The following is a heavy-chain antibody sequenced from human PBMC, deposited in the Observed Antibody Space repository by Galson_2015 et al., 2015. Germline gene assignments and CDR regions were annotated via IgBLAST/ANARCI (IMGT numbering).Heavy chain of an antibody. CDR1: GSTFTSYG. Sequence: SVKVSCKASGSTFTSYGISWVRQAPGQGLEWMGWISPNSGGTNYAQKFQGWVTMTRDTSISTAYMELSRLRSDDTAVYYCARASDVEYQLLHTINYYYYYGMDVWGQGTTVTVSS. V-gene: IGHV1-2*04. CDR2: ISPNSGGT. D-gene: IGHD2-2*01. J-gene: IGHJ6*02. CDR3: ARASDVEYQLLHTINYYYYYGMDV.